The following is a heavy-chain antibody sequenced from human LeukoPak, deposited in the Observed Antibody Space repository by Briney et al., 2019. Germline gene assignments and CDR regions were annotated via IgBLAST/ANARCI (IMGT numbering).Heavy chain of an antibody. CDR1: GFTFSSYS. J-gene: IGHJ5*02. D-gene: IGHD4-17*01. CDR3: ARATVTTSNWFDP. CDR2: IRSSSSYI. V-gene: IGHV3-21*01. Sequence: GGSLRLSCAASGFTFSSYSMNWVRQAPGKGLEWVSSIRSSSSYIYYADSVKGRFTISRDNAKNSLYLQMNSLRAEDTAVYYCARATVTTSNWFDPWGQGTLVTVSS.